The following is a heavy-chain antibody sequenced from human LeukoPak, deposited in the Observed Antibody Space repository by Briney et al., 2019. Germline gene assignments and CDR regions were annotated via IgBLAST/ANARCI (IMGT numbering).Heavy chain of an antibody. V-gene: IGHV1-2*02. CDR2: INPNSGGT. J-gene: IGHJ5*02. Sequence: ASVKVSCKASGGTFSSYAISWVRQAPGQGLEWMGWINPNSGGTNYAQNFQGRVTMTRDTSISTAYMELRGLISDDTAVYYCARVYGSGSPWMNFDPWGQGTLVTVSS. D-gene: IGHD3-10*01. CDR1: GGTFSSYA. CDR3: ARVYGSGSPWMNFDP.